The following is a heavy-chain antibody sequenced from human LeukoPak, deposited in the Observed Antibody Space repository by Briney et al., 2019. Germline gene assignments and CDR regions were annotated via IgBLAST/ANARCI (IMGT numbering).Heavy chain of an antibody. Sequence: KPSETLSLTCTVSGGSISSYYWSWIRQPPGKGLEWIGYIYYSGSTNYNPSLKSRVTISVDTSKNQFSLKLSSVTAADTAVYYCARGGIVVVPTGAFDIWGQGTMVTVSS. V-gene: IGHV4-59*01. CDR1: GGSISSYY. J-gene: IGHJ3*02. CDR3: ARGGIVVVPTGAFDI. CDR2: IYYSGST. D-gene: IGHD2-2*01.